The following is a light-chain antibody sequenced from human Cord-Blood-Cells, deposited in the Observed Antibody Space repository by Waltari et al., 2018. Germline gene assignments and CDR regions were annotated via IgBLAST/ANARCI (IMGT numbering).Light chain of an antibody. CDR1: QGISSA. CDR2: DAS. V-gene: IGKV1-13*02. J-gene: IGKJ5*01. Sequence: AIQLTQSPSSLSASVGDRVTITCRASQGISSALAWYQQKPGKAPKLLIYDASSLESGVPSRVSGSGSGTDFILTISSLQPEDFATYYCQQFNSYPITFGQGTRLEIK. CDR3: QQFNSYPIT.